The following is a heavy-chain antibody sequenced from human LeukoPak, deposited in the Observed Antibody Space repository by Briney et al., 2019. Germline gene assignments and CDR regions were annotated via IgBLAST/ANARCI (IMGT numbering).Heavy chain of an antibody. CDR3: ARDILRSDGYNYDS. V-gene: IGHV4-61*01. D-gene: IGHD5-24*01. Sequence: SETLSLTCTVSGGSVTSGSYNWNWLRPPLGKGLEYIGFVSGSGTTHYNPSLKSRVTISLDTSKNQFSLKLTSVTAADTAVYYCARDILRSDGYNYDSWGQGTLVTVSS. CDR2: VSGSGTT. J-gene: IGHJ5*01. CDR1: GGSVTSGSYN.